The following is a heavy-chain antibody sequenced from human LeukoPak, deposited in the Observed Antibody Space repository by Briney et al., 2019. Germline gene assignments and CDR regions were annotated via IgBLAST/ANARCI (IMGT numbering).Heavy chain of an antibody. CDR3: ARQDSGSYGVLDY. Sequence: PSETLPLTRAVSGYSISSGYYWGWIRQPPGKGLEWIGSIYHSGSTYYNPSLKSRVTISVDTSKNQFSLKLSSVTAADTAVYYCARQDSGSYGVLDYWGQGTLVTVSS. V-gene: IGHV4-38-2*01. J-gene: IGHJ4*02. D-gene: IGHD1-26*01. CDR1: GYSISSGYY. CDR2: IYHSGST.